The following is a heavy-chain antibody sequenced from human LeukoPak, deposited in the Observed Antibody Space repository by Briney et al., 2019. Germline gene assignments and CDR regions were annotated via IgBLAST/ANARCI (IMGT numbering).Heavy chain of an antibody. V-gene: IGHV1-69*13. CDR2: IIPIFGTA. D-gene: IGHD3-22*01. Sequence: ASVKVSCKASGGTFSSYAISWVRQAPGQGLEWMEGIIPIFGTANYAQKFQGRVTITADESTSTAYMELSSLRSEDTAVYYCARSGYMYYYDSSGYYAYWGQGTLVTVSS. J-gene: IGHJ4*02. CDR1: GGTFSSYA. CDR3: ARSGYMYYYDSSGYYAY.